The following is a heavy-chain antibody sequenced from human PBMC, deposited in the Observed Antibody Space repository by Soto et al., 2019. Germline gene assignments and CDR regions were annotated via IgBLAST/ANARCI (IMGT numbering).Heavy chain of an antibody. D-gene: IGHD4-17*01. J-gene: IGHJ4*02. CDR1: GGSFSGYY. CDR3: GRVGYGESDY. Sequence: SETLSLTCAVYGGSFSGYYWSWIRQPPGKGLEWIGEINHSGSTNYNPSLKSRVTISVDKSKNQFSLKLSSVTAADTAVYYCGRVGYGESDYWGQGTLVTV. V-gene: IGHV4-34*01. CDR2: INHSGST.